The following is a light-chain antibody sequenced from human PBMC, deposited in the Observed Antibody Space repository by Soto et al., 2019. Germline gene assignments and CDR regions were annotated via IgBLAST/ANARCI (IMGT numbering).Light chain of an antibody. V-gene: IGLV2-14*03. Sequence: QSALTQPASVSGSPGQSITISCTGTSSDVGGYNHVSWYQQHPGKAPRLMIYEVSYRPSEVSNRFSGSKSGNTASLTISGLQAEDEAVYYCSSYTTSYATSTTLFGGGTKVTVL. CDR2: EVS. J-gene: IGLJ2*01. CDR3: SSYTTSYATSTTL. CDR1: SSDVGGYNH.